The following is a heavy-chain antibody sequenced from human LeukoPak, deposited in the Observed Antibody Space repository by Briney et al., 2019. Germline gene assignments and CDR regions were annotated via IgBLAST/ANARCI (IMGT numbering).Heavy chain of an antibody. V-gene: IGHV3-23*01. CDR2: IIAGADTT. CDR3: ARDGTTTRYNWFDP. D-gene: IGHD1-7*01. J-gene: IGHJ5*02. Sequence: GGSLRLSCAASGFTFSSYAMGWVRQAPGKGLEWVSGIIAGADTTYYADSVKGRFTISRDHSKNTLYLQMNSLRAEDTAIYYCARDGTTTRYNWFDPWGQGTLVTVSS. CDR1: GFTFSSYA.